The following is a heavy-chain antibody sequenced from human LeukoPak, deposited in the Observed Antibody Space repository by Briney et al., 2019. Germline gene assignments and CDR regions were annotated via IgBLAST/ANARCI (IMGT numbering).Heavy chain of an antibody. CDR3: ARLGRYYYYGMDV. V-gene: IGHV1-69*01. Sequence: SVKVSCKASGGTFSSYAISWVRQAPGQGLEWMGGIIPIFGTANYAQKFQGRVTITADESTSTAYMELSSLRSEDTAVYYCARLGRYYYYGMDVWGQGTTVTVSS. J-gene: IGHJ6*02. D-gene: IGHD7-27*01. CDR2: IIPIFGTA. CDR1: GGTFSSYA.